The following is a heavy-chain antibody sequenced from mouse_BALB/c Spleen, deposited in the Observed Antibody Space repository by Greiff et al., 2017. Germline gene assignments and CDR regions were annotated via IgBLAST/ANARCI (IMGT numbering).Heavy chain of an antibody. CDR2: ISSGGSYT. Sequence: EVQLVESGGGLVKPGGSLKLSCAASGFTFSSYAMSWVRQSPEKRLEWVAEISSGGSYTYYPDTVTGRFTISRDNAKNTLYLEMSSLRSEDTAMYSCARGRYDVGAWGQGTSVTVSS. J-gene: IGHJ4*01. CDR1: GFTFSSYA. D-gene: IGHD2-14*01. V-gene: IGHV5-9-4*01. CDR3: ARGRYDVGA.